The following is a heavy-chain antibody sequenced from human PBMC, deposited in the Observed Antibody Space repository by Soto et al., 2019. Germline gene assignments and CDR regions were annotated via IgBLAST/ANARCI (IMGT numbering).Heavy chain of an antibody. D-gene: IGHD6-6*01. CDR1: GFTFSSYA. CDR2: ISGSDEST. CDR3: AKRSSSSTFDY. Sequence: EVQLLESGGGLVQPGESLRLSCAASGFTFSSYAMSWVRQAQGKGLEWVSVISGSDESTYYADSVKGRFTISRDNSKNTLYLQMNSLRAEDTAVYYCAKRSSSSTFDYWGQGTLVTVSS. J-gene: IGHJ4*02. V-gene: IGHV3-23*01.